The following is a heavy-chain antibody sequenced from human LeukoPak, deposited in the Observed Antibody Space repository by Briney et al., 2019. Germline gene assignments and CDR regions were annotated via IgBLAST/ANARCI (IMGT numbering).Heavy chain of an antibody. CDR1: GFSFKDYY. D-gene: IGHD6-19*01. J-gene: IGHJ4*02. CDR3: AKGRFGIAVAGMWDY. CDR2: ISGSGGST. Sequence: GGSLRLSCAASGFSFKDYYFSWIRQAPGKGLEWVSAISGSGGSTYYADSVKGRFTISRDNSKNTLYLQMNSLRAEDTAVYYCAKGRFGIAVAGMWDYWGQGTLVTVSS. V-gene: IGHV3-23*01.